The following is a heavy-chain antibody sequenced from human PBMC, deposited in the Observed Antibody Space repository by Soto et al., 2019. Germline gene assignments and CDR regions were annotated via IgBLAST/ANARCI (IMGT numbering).Heavy chain of an antibody. V-gene: IGHV1-18*01. J-gene: IGHJ4*02. CDR1: GYTFTSYG. CDR2: ISAYNGKT. D-gene: IGHD6-13*01. Sequence: QVQLVQSGAEVKKPGASVKVSCKASGYTFTSYGISWVRQAPGQGLEWMGWISAYNGKTNYAQKLQGRVTMTTDTSTSTAYVELRSLRSDDTAVYYCVGRASSWYVFYYWGQGTLVTVSS. CDR3: VGRASSWYVFYY.